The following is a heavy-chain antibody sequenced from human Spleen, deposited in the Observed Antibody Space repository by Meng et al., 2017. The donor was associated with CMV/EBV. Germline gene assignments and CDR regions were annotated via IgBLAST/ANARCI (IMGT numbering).Heavy chain of an antibody. Sequence: GESLKISCAASGFTFSDYYMSWIRQAPGKGLEWVSAISGNGGNTYYADSVKGRFTISRDNSKNTLYLQINSLRAEDTAVYYCAKSPGWELPFDYWGQGTLVTVSS. J-gene: IGHJ4*02. CDR3: AKSPGWELPFDY. CDR1: GFTFSDYY. D-gene: IGHD1-26*01. CDR2: ISGNGGNT. V-gene: IGHV3-23*01.